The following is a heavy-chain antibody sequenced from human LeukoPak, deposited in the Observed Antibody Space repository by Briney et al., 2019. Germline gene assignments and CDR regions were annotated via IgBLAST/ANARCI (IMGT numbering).Heavy chain of an antibody. D-gene: IGHD6-13*01. J-gene: IGHJ3*02. CDR2: ISNSGGST. V-gene: IGHV3-23*01. Sequence: GGSLRLSCAASGFTFSSYAMSWVRQTPGKGLEWVSTISNSGGSTYYADSVKGRFTISRDNSKNTLYLQMNSLRAEDTAVYYCAKRWTAVASTEAFDIWGQGTMVTASS. CDR1: GFTFSSYA. CDR3: AKRWTAVASTEAFDI.